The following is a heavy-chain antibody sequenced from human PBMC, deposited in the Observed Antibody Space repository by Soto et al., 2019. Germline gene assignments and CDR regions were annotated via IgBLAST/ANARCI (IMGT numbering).Heavy chain of an antibody. CDR3: AKRPAYDISTGYYPFDY. CDR2: IYWDDGK. CDR1: GFSLTTSGVG. D-gene: IGHD3-9*01. V-gene: IGHV2-5*02. J-gene: IGHJ4*02. Sequence: GSGPTLVNPTQTLTLTCTFSGFSLTTSGVGVGWIRQPLGKALEWLALIYWDDGKRYSPSLKTRLNITKDTSKSQVVLTLTNVDPVDTATYYCAKRPAYDISTGYYPFDYWGQGSLVTVSS.